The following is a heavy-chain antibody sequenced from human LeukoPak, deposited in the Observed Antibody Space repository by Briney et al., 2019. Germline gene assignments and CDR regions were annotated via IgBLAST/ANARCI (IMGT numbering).Heavy chain of an antibody. D-gene: IGHD4-17*01. J-gene: IGHJ6*02. CDR2: ISSSGSTI. Sequence: GGSLRLSCAASGFTFSDYYMSWIRQAPGKGLEWVSYISSSGSTIYYADSVKGRFTISRDNAKNSLYLQMNSLRAEDTAVYYCARKAYGDPPDYYSYGMDVWGQGTTVTVPS. CDR1: GFTFSDYY. CDR3: ARKAYGDPPDYYSYGMDV. V-gene: IGHV3-11*01.